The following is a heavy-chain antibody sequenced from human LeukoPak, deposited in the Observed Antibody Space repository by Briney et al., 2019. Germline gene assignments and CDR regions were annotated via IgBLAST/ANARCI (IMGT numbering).Heavy chain of an antibody. D-gene: IGHD6-19*01. CDR1: GFTFSNAW. J-gene: IGHJ4*02. CDR2: IKSKTDGGTT. CDR3: TTVGGGWYAGVDY. Sequence: GGSLRLSWAASGFTFSNAWMNWVRQAAGKGREWVGRIKSKTDGGTTDYAAPVKGRFTISRDDSKNTLYLQMNSLKTEDTAVYYCTTVGGGWYAGVDYWGQGTLVTVSS. V-gene: IGHV3-15*07.